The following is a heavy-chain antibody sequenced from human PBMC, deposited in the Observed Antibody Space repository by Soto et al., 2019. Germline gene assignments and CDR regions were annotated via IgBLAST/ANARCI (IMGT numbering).Heavy chain of an antibody. V-gene: IGHV1-46*01. J-gene: IGHJ6*02. CDR3: VREWFLLKDRPDQYYGLDV. CDR1: GYTVTNYY. Sequence: QVQLVQSGAEVKKPGASVKVSCRASGYTVTNYYMHWVRQAPGQGLELMGIIHPIVGSTSYEKKFKGRVTLTRDTSTSTVSMELTSLRSDDTAVYYCVREWFLLKDRPDQYYGLDVWGQGTKVIVSS. CDR2: IHPIVGST. D-gene: IGHD3-10*01.